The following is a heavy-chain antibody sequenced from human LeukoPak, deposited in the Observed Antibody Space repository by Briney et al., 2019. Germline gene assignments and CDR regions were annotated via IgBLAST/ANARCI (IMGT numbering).Heavy chain of an antibody. CDR1: GGSISSSNW. CDR3: ARGGGPYGDSPVDY. J-gene: IGHJ4*02. D-gene: IGHD4-17*01. Sequence: SETLSLTCAVSGGSISSSNWWSWVRQPPGKGLEWIGYIYYSGSTNYNPSLKSRVTISVDTSKNQFSLKLSSVTAADTAVYCCARGGGPYGDSPVDYWGQGTLVTVSS. V-gene: IGHV4-4*01. CDR2: IYYSGST.